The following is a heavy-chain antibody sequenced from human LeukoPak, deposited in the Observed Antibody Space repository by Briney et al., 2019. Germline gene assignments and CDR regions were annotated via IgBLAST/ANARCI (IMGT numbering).Heavy chain of an antibody. CDR2: INPNSGGT. V-gene: IGHV1-2*02. CDR1: GYTFTGYY. Sequence: ASVKVSCKASGYTFTGYYMHWARQAPGQGLEWMGWINPNSGGTNYAQKFQGRVTMTRDTSISTAYMELSRLRSDDTAVYYCARGLYSSGWDPLDYWGQGTLVTVSS. D-gene: IGHD6-19*01. CDR3: ARGLYSSGWDPLDY. J-gene: IGHJ4*02.